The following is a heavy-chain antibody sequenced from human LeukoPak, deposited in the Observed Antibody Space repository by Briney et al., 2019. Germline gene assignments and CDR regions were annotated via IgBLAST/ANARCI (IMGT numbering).Heavy chain of an antibody. J-gene: IGHJ4*02. CDR3: ARDHCVGDDYHCDGDDYFDY. CDR2: VKKDGSDK. Sequence: GGSLRLSCAASGFTFSKYWMSWVRQAPGKGLEWVANVKKDGSDKYYVDSVKGRFTIFRDNAKNSLYLQMNSLRAEDTAVYYCARDHCVGDDYHCDGDDYFDYWGQGTLVTVSS. D-gene: IGHD2-21*02. CDR1: GFTFSKYW. V-gene: IGHV3-7*01.